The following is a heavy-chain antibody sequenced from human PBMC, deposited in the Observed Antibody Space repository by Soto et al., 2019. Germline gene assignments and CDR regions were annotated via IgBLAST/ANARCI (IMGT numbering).Heavy chain of an antibody. CDR2: IIPIFGTA. V-gene: IGHV1-69*01. Sequence: QVQLVQSGAEVKKPGSSVKVSCKASGGTFSSYAISWVRQAPGQGLEWMGGIIPIFGTANYAQKFQGRVTITADESTSPAYMELSSLRSEDTAVYYCARGGGRLLQPYYYYGMDVWGQGTTVTVSS. CDR3: ARGGGRLLQPYYYYGMDV. J-gene: IGHJ6*02. CDR1: GGTFSSYA. D-gene: IGHD2-21*01.